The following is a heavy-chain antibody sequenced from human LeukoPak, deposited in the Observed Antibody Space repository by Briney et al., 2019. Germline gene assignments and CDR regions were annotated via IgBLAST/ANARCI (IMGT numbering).Heavy chain of an antibody. Sequence: GGSLRLSCAASGFTFSTFAMIWVRQPPGKGLEWVSSIFPSGGEIHYADSVRGRFTISRDNSKSTLSLQMNSLRAEDTAIYYCARVGCIVVLPAAIPRMGLFNVWGKGTTVTISS. CDR3: ARVGCIVVLPAAIPRMGLFNV. CDR2: IFPSGGEI. D-gene: IGHD2-2*01. V-gene: IGHV3-23*01. J-gene: IGHJ6*04. CDR1: GFTFSTFA.